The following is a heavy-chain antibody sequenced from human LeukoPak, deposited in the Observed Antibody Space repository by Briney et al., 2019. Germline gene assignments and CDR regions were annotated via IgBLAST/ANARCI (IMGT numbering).Heavy chain of an antibody. CDR3: ASPRALYCSSTSCQTANGAFDI. CDR2: IIPILGIA. Sequence: ASVKVSCKHSGGTFRSYTISWVRQAPGQGLEWMGRIIPILGIANYAQKFQGRVTITADKSTRTAYMELSSLRSEDTAVYYCASPRALYCSSTSCQTANGAFDIWGQGTMVTVSS. V-gene: IGHV1-69*02. CDR1: GGTFRSYT. D-gene: IGHD2-2*01. J-gene: IGHJ3*02.